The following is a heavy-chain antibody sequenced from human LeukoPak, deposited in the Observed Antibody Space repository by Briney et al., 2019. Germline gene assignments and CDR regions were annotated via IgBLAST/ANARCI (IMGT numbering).Heavy chain of an antibody. J-gene: IGHJ3*02. V-gene: IGHV1-8*01. CDR2: MNPNSGNT. D-gene: IGHD5-18*01. CDR3: ARGRHSYGPDAFDI. CDR1: GYTFTSYD. Sequence: ASVKVSCKASGYTFTSYDINWVRQATGQGLEWMGWMNPNSGNTGYAQKFQGRVTMTRNTSISTAYMELSSLRSEDTAVYYCARGRHSYGPDAFDIWGQGTMVTVSS.